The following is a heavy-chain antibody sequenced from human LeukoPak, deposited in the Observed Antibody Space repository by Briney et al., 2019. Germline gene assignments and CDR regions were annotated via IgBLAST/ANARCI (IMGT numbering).Heavy chain of an antibody. CDR3: ARNLWFGESSDAFDM. CDR1: GYTFTSYG. Sequence: ASVKVSCKASGYTFTSYGISWVRQAPGQGLEWMGWISAYNGNTNYAQKLQGRVTMTTDTSTSTAYMELRSLRSDDTAVYYCARNLWFGESSDAFDMWGQGTMVTVSS. CDR2: ISAYNGNT. V-gene: IGHV1-18*01. D-gene: IGHD3-10*01. J-gene: IGHJ3*02.